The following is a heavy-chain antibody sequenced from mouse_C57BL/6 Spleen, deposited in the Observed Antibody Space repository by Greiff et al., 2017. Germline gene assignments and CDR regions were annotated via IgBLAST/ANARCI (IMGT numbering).Heavy chain of an antibody. CDR1: GYTFTDYN. CDR3: ARSHYYGSSDYFDY. J-gene: IGHJ2*01. V-gene: IGHV1-18*01. CDR2: INPNNGGT. Sequence: VQLQQSGPELVKPGASVKIPCKASGYTFTDYNMDWVKQSHGKSLEWIGDINPNNGGTIYNQKFKGKATLTVDKSSSTAYMELRSLTSEDTSVYYGARSHYYGSSDYFDYWGQGTTVTVSS. D-gene: IGHD1-1*01.